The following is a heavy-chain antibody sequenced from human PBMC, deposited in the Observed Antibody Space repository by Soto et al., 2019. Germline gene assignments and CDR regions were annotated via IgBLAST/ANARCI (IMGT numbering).Heavy chain of an antibody. Sequence: GGSLRLSCAASGFTFSSYGMHWVRQAPGKGLEWVAVISYDGSNKYYADSVKGRFTISRDNSKNTLYLQMNSLRAEDTAVYYCAKTIFGVVIKYGMDVWGQGTTVTVSS. CDR3: AKTIFGVVIKYGMDV. J-gene: IGHJ6*02. CDR2: ISYDGSNK. D-gene: IGHD3-3*01. CDR1: GFTFSSYG. V-gene: IGHV3-30*18.